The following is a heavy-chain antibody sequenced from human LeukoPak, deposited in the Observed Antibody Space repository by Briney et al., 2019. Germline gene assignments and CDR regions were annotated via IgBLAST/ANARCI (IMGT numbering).Heavy chain of an antibody. V-gene: IGHV3-7*01. J-gene: IGHJ4*02. Sequence: PGGSLRLSCAASGFTFSSYWMSWVRQAPGKGLEWVGNIKQDGSETYYVDSVRGRYTISRDNAKNSLYLLMNSLRAEDTAVYYCARERASESYHKAPPFDLWGQGTLVTVSS. CDR1: GFTFSSYW. CDR3: ARERASESYHKAPPFDL. D-gene: IGHD3-10*01. CDR2: IKQDGSET.